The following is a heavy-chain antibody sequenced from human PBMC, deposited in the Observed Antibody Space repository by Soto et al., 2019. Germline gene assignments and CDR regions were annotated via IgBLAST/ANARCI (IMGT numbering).Heavy chain of an antibody. V-gene: IGHV4-4*02. CDR3: ARCAYGSYTFGIDV. CDR2: IHYSGTT. D-gene: IGHD3-3*01. CDR1: GVSISSSHW. Sequence: QVQLQESGPGLVKSSGTLSLTCAVSGVSISSSHWWTWVRQPPGKGLEWIGEIHYSGTTNYNPPLGGRVTISADMSKNQFSLNLSSVTAADTAIYYCARCAYGSYTFGIDVWGQGTTVTVSS. J-gene: IGHJ6*02.